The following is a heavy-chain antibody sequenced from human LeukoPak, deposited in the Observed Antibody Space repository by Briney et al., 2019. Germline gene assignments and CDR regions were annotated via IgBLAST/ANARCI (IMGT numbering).Heavy chain of an antibody. CDR1: GGSISSYY. Sequence: PSETLSLTCTVSGGSISSYYWSWIRQPPGKGLEWIGYIYYSGSTNYNPSLKSRVTISVDTSKNQFSLKLSSVTAADTAVYYCARHFYSTDYGDPFDHWGQRTLVTVSS. CDR3: ARHFYSTDYGDPFDH. CDR2: IYYSGST. V-gene: IGHV4-59*08. D-gene: IGHD4-17*01. J-gene: IGHJ4*02.